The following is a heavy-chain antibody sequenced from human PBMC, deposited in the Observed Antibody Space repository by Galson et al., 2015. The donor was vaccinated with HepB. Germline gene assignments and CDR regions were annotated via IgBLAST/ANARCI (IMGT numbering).Heavy chain of an antibody. CDR1: GFTFSSYA. CDR3: AKDGDDYGDAYYFDY. D-gene: IGHD4-17*01. Sequence: SLRLSCAASGFTFSSYAMSWVRQAPGKGLEWVSAISGSGSSTYYADSVKGRFTISRDNSKSTLYLQMNSLRAEDTAVYYCAKDGDDYGDAYYFDYWGQGTLVTVSS. V-gene: IGHV3-23*01. J-gene: IGHJ4*02. CDR2: ISGSGSST.